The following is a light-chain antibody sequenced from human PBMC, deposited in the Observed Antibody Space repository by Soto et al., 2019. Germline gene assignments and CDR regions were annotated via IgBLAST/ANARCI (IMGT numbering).Light chain of an antibody. CDR1: SSDVGGYNY. V-gene: IGLV2-14*01. CDR2: EVS. J-gene: IGLJ1*01. Sequence: QSALTQPASVSGSPGQSITISCTGTSSDVGGYNYVSWYQQHPGKAPKLMIYEVSNRPSGVSNRFSGSKSGNTASLTISGLQAEDEADYHCSSYTNTGTLYVFGTGTKVTVL. CDR3: SSYTNTGTLYV.